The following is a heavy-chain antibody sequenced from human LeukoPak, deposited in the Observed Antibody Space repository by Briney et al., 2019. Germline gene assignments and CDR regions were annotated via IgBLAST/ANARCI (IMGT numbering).Heavy chain of an antibody. CDR2: IKQDGSEK. V-gene: IGHV3-7*01. Sequence: GGSLRLSCAASGFTFSSYWMSWVRQAPGKGREWVATIKQDGSEKYYVDSVKGRFTISRDNAKNSLYLQMNSLRAEDTAVYYCAREVRGVYYYYMDVWGKGTTVTVSS. CDR1: GFTFSSYW. CDR3: AREVRGVYYYYMDV. D-gene: IGHD3-10*01. J-gene: IGHJ6*03.